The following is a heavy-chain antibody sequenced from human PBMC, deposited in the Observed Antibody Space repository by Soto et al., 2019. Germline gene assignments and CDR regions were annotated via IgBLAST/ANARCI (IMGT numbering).Heavy chain of an antibody. D-gene: IGHD6-13*01. CDR1: GFTFSSDS. Sequence: SLRLSCAASGFTFSSDSMNWVRQAPGKGLEWVAVIGYDGSNKYYADSVKGRFTISRDNSKNTLYLQMNSLRAEDTAVYYCARDRSSCYREFDYWGQGTLVTVSS. CDR2: IGYDGSNK. V-gene: IGHV3-33*08. CDR3: ARDRSSCYREFDY. J-gene: IGHJ4*02.